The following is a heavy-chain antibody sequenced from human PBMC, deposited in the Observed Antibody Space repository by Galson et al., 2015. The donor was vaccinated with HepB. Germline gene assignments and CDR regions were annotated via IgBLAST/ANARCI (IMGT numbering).Heavy chain of an antibody. V-gene: IGHV1-3*01. Sequence: SVKVSCKASGYTFTSYAMHWVRQAPGQRLEWMGWINAGNGNTKYSQKFQGRVTITRDTSASTAYMELSSLRSEDTAVYYCARDGSGSYDPSYNWFDPWGQGTLITVSS. D-gene: IGHD3-10*01. CDR2: INAGNGNT. CDR1: GYTFTSYA. J-gene: IGHJ5*02. CDR3: ARDGSGSYDPSYNWFDP.